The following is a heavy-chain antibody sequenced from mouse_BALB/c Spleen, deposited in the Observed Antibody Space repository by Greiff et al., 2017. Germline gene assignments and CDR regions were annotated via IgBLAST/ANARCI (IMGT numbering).Heavy chain of an antibody. D-gene: IGHD2-1*01. CDR2: INPSTGYT. V-gene: IGHV1-7*01. CDR1: GYTFTSYW. Sequence: QVQLQQSGAELAKPGASVKMSCQASGYTFTSYWMHWVKQRPGQGLEWIGYINPSTGYTEYNQKFKDKATLTADKSSSTAYMQLSSLTSEDSAVYYCARKLPYAMDYWGQGTSVTVSS. J-gene: IGHJ4*01. CDR3: ARKLPYAMDY.